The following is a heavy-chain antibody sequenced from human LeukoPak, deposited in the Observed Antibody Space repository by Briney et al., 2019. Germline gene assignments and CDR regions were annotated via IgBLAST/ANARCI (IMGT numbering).Heavy chain of an antibody. CDR3: ARHKGPHIARIVLRNNWFDS. J-gene: IGHJ5*01. Sequence: PSETLSLTCTVSGGSISSSSYYWGWIRQPPGKGLEWIGSIYYSGSTYYNPSLKSRVIISADTSKNRFSLRLNSLIAADTALYYCARHKGPHIARIVLRNNWFDSWGQGILVIVSS. D-gene: IGHD3-22*01. CDR2: IYYSGST. CDR1: GGSISSSSYY. V-gene: IGHV4-39*01.